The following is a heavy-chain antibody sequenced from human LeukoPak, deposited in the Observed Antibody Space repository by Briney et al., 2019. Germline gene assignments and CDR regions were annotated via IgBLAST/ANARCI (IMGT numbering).Heavy chain of an antibody. CDR2: INAYNGDT. D-gene: IGHD3-16*01. CDR3: ARGGPAARLITFGGVTDY. Sequence: ASVMVSCKASGYIFTSYGISRVRQAPRQGLEWMGLINAYNGDTNYAQKFQGRVTMTTDTSTSTAYMELRSLRSDDTAVYYCARGGPAARLITFGGVTDYWGQGTLVTVSS. CDR1: GYIFTSYG. J-gene: IGHJ4*02. V-gene: IGHV1-18*01.